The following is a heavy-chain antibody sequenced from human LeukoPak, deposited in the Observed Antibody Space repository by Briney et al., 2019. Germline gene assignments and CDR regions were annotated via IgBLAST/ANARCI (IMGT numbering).Heavy chain of an antibody. D-gene: IGHD7-27*01. CDR1: GFTFSSYG. Sequence: PGRSLRLSCAASGFTFSSYGMHWVLQAPGKGLEWVAVIWYDGSNKYYADSVKGRFPISRDNSKNTLYLQMNSLRAEDTAVYYCAKDLGRTQTLFQHWGQGTLVTVSS. CDR2: IWYDGSNK. CDR3: AKDLGRTQTLFQH. V-gene: IGHV3-33*06. J-gene: IGHJ1*01.